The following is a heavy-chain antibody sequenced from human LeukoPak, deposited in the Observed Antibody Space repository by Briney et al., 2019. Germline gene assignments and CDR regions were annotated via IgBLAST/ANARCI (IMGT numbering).Heavy chain of an antibody. J-gene: IGHJ2*01. V-gene: IGHV3-48*01. Sequence: GGSLRLSCAASGFTFSSYSMNWVRQAPGKGLEWVSCISSSSSTIYYADSVKGRFTISRDNAKNSLYLQMNSLRAEDTAVYYCARDHTSGYDLDYWYFDLWGRGTLVTVSS. CDR3: ARDHTSGYDLDYWYFDL. D-gene: IGHD5-12*01. CDR2: ISSSSSTI. CDR1: GFTFSSYS.